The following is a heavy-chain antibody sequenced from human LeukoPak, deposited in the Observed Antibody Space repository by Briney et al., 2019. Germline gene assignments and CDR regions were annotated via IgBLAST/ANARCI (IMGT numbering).Heavy chain of an antibody. V-gene: IGHV3-23*01. CDR3: ARRKLDTAMVYYYGMDV. J-gene: IGHJ6*02. Sequence: SGGSLRLSCAASGFAFSNLAMGWVRQAPGQGLEWVSVISDSGSLTYYADSVKGRFTISRDNAKNSLYLQMNSLRAEDTAVYYCARRKLDTAMVYYYGMDVWGQGTTVTVSS. D-gene: IGHD5-18*01. CDR1: GFAFSNLA. CDR2: ISDSGSLT.